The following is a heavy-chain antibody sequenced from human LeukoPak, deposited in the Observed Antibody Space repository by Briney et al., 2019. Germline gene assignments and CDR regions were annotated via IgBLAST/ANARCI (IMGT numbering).Heavy chain of an antibody. CDR3: ARQPFISYGDHVFDH. D-gene: IGHD4-17*01. J-gene: IGHJ4*02. Sequence: SETLSLTCTVSGGSISSSSYYWGWLRQPPGKGLEWIGSIYYSRSTYYNPSLKSRVTISVDTSKNQYCLKLSSVTAADTAVCYFARQPFISYGDHVFDHWAQGTLLSVPS. CDR1: GGSISSSSYY. CDR2: IYYSRST. V-gene: IGHV4-39*01.